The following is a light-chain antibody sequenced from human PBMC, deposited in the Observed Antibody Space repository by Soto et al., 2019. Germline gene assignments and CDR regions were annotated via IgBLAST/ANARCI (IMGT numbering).Light chain of an antibody. CDR3: QQYEISPLT. CDR2: RTS. Sequence: EIVLTQSPDTLSLSPGERATLSCRASQSVGSSFLAWYQQKPGQAPRLLIYRTSTRATGIPDRFTGSGSGTAFSLTISRLEPEDFAVDYCQQYEISPLTFGGGTKVEIK. V-gene: IGKV3-20*01. J-gene: IGKJ4*01. CDR1: QSVGSSF.